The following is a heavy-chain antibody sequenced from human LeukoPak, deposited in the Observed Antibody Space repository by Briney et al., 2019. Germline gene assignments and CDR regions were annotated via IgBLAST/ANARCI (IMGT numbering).Heavy chain of an antibody. CDR1: GFTFTSYG. CDR2: ISAYNGNK. J-gene: IGHJ4*02. CDR3: GRAATSHYYGSAIDY. D-gene: IGHD3-10*01. V-gene: IGHV1-18*01. Sequence: ASVKVPCKASGFTFTSYGISWVRQAPGQGLEWMGWISAYNGNKNSAQNLQGRVTMTTDTSTSTAYMELRSLTYDDTAVFCCGRAATSHYYGSAIDYWGQGTLVTVSS.